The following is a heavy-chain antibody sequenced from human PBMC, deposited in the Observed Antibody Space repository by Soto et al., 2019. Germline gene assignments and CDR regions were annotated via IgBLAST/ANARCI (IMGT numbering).Heavy chain of an antibody. J-gene: IGHJ6*02. CDR1: GYTFTSYY. D-gene: IGHD3-3*01. CDR3: ARGKDDFWSGYRIPTGYYGMDV. CDR2: INPSGGST. V-gene: IGHV1-46*01. Sequence: ASVKVSCKASGYTFTSYYMHWVRQAPGQGLEWMGIINPSGGSTSYAQKFQGRVTMTRDTSTSTVYMELSSLRSEDTAVYYCARGKDDFWSGYRIPTGYYGMDVWGQGTTVTSP.